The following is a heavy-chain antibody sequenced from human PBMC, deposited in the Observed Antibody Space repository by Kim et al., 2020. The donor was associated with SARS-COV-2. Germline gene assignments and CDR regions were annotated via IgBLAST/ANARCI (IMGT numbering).Heavy chain of an antibody. J-gene: IGHJ5*02. CDR2: ISNSGDTI. Sequence: GGSLRLSCVDSGFTFSTYPMTWVRQAPGKGLEWVSSISNSGDTIYYAASVKGRFTISRDNSKNTLYLQMNSLRAEDTALYYCAYHRDLPAGMLGWFDPWGQGTLVTVSS. D-gene: IGHD2-2*01. CDR1: GFTFSTYP. V-gene: IGHV3-23*01. CDR3: AYHRDLPAGMLGWFDP.